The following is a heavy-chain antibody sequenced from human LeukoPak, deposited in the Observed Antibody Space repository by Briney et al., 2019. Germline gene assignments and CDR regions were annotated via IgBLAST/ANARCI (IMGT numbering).Heavy chain of an antibody. CDR2: IRYDGDTE. V-gene: IGHV3-30*02. D-gene: IGHD3-22*01. CDR3: AKDRALYDISGDRGISDH. Sequence: GGSLRLSCEASGFRFSTYGMNWVRQAPGKGPEWVAFIRYDGDTETYTDSVKGRFTIPRDNSKNTLYLQMSSLRVEDTAVYYCAKDRALYDISGDRGISDHWGQGTLITVSS. J-gene: IGHJ4*02. CDR1: GFRFSTYG.